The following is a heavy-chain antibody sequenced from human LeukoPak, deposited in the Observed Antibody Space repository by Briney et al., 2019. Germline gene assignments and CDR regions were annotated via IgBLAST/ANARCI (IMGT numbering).Heavy chain of an antibody. J-gene: IGHJ3*02. CDR1: GGSISSGDYY. D-gene: IGHD3-22*01. CDR2: IYYSGST. V-gene: IGHV4-30-4*01. Sequence: SETLSLTCTVSGGSISSGDYYWSWIRQPPGKGLEWIGYIYYSGSTYYNPSLKSRVTISVDTSKNQFSLKLSSVTAADTAVYYCAVSREYDSSGYSPYAFDIWGQGTMVTVSS. CDR3: AVSREYDSSGYSPYAFDI.